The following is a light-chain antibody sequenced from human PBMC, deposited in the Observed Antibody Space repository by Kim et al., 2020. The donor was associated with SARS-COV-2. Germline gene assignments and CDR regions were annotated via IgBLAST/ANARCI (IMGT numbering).Light chain of an antibody. V-gene: IGKV1-33*01. CDR3: QQYDNLPPYT. Sequence: DIQMTQSPSSLSASVGDRVTITCQASQDISNYLNWYQQKPGKAPKLLIYAASNLQTGVPSRFSGSGSGTDFTFTISSLQPEDIATYYCQQYDNLPPYTFGQGTKLEI. J-gene: IGKJ2*01. CDR1: QDISNY. CDR2: AAS.